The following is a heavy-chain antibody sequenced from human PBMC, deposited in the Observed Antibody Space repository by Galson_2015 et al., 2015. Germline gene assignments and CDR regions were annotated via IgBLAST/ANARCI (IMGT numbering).Heavy chain of an antibody. CDR3: ARMSTVTTGDY. Sequence: SLRLSCAASGFTFSSYAMHWVRQAPGKGLEWVAVISYDGSNKYYADSVKGRFTISRDNSKNTLYLQMNSLRAEDTAVYYCARMSTVTTGDYWGQGTMVTVSS. J-gene: IGHJ4*02. CDR1: GFTFSSYA. V-gene: IGHV3-30-3*01. D-gene: IGHD4-11*01. CDR2: ISYDGSNK.